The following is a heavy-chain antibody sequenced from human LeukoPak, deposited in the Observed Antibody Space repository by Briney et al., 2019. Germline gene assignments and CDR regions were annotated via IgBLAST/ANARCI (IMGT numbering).Heavy chain of an antibody. CDR3: ARHRGSSSSGYLFDY. CDR2: IYHSGST. J-gene: IGHJ4*02. Sequence: ASETLSLTCAVSGYSISSGYYWGWIRQPPGKGLEWIGSIYHSGSTYYNPSPKSRVTISVDTSKNQFSLKLSSVTAADTAVYYCARHRGSSSSGYLFDYWGQGTLVTVSS. V-gene: IGHV4-38-2*01. CDR1: GYSISSGYY. D-gene: IGHD6-6*01.